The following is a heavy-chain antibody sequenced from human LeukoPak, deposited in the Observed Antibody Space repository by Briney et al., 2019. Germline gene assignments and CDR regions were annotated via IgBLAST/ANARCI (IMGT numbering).Heavy chain of an antibody. Sequence: GASVKVSCKASGYTFTSYGISWVRQAPGQGLEWMGWISAYNGNTNYAQRLQGRVTMTTDTSTSTAYMELRSLRSDDTAVYYCARRGRGSGRHAFDIWGQGKMVTVSS. D-gene: IGHD3-10*01. CDR1: GYTFTSYG. J-gene: IGHJ3*02. CDR3: ARRGRGSGRHAFDI. V-gene: IGHV1-18*01. CDR2: ISAYNGNT.